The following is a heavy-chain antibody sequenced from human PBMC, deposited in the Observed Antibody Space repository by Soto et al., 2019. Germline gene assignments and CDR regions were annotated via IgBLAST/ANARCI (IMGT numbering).Heavy chain of an antibody. Sequence: EVQLVESGGGLVQPGGSLRLSCAASGFTFSSYWMDWVRQSPGKGLEWVASMNQRGSALQYVDSVKGRFTISRDDARDLLYLQMNNRIADDAAIVYYSTDTYCPAGCYRGHGNWGQGTLVTVSS. CDR1: GFTFSSYW. D-gene: IGHD2-8*02. CDR3: STDTYCPAGCYRGHGN. CDR2: MNQRGSAL. V-gene: IGHV3-7*01. J-gene: IGHJ4*02.